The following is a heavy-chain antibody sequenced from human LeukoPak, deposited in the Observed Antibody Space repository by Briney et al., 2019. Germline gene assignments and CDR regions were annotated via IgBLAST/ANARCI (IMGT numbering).Heavy chain of an antibody. D-gene: IGHD3-10*01. CDR1: GFTFSTYI. V-gene: IGHV3-21*01. J-gene: IGHJ4*02. CDR3: ASGVKASHAYFDY. Sequence: GGSLRLSCAASGFTFSTYIMNWVRQTPGKGLEWVSSIGTSTSYIYYADSVKGRFTISRDNAKNSLYLQMNSLRAEDTAVYYCASGVKASHAYFDYWGQGTLVTVSS. CDR2: IGTSTSYI.